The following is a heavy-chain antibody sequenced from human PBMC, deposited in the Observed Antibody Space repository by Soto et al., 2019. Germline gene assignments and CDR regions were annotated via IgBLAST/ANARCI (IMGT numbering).Heavy chain of an antibody. V-gene: IGHV3-33*01. CDR3: ARHLSTMIVVVDAFDY. D-gene: IGHD3-22*01. CDR1: GFTFSSYG. CDR2: IWYDGSNK. J-gene: IGHJ4*02. Sequence: GGSLRLSCAASGFTFSSYGMHWVRQAPGKGLEWVAVIWYDGSNKYYADSVKGRFTISRDNSKNTLYLQMNSLRAEDTAVYYCARHLSTMIVVVDAFDYWGQGTLVTVSS.